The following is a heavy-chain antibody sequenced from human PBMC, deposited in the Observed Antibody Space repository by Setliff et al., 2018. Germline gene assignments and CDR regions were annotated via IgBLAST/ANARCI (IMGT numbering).Heavy chain of an antibody. CDR1: CGSISNYY. J-gene: IGHJ3*02. V-gene: IGHV4-4*07. Sequence: PSETLSLTCTVSCGSISNYYWSWIRQPAGKGLEWIGRIYTSGSTNYNPSLKSRVTMSVDTSKNQFSLKLSSVTAADTAVYYCARKGISALSGAFDMWGQGTMVTVSS. CDR3: ARKGISALSGAFDM. CDR2: IYTSGST. D-gene: IGHD1-26*01.